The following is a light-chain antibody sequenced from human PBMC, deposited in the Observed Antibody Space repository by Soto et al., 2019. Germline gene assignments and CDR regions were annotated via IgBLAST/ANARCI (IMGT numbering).Light chain of an antibody. CDR2: KAS. V-gene: IGKV1-5*03. CDR3: QQYNSYSSWT. CDR1: QSISSW. Sequence: DIQMTQSPSTLSASVGDRVTITCRASQSISSWLAWYQQKPGKAPKLLIYKASSLESGVPSRFIGSGSGTEFTLTISSLQPDDFETYYCQQYNSYSSWTFGQGTKVEIK. J-gene: IGKJ1*01.